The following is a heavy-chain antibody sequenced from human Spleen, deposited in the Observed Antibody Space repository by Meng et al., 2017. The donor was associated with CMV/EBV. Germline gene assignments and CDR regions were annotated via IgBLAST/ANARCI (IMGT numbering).Heavy chain of an antibody. CDR2: INHSGST. CDR3: ARATKTDFDFWGGSSLLGY. J-gene: IGHJ4*02. V-gene: IGHV4-34*01. CDR1: GGSFSAHY. Sequence: SETLSLTCTVYGGSFSAHYWSWFRQPPGKGLEWIGEINHSGSTNYNPSLKSRVTISVDTSKNQFSLKLSSVTAEDTAVYYCARATKTDFDFWGGSSLLGYWGQGTLVTVSS. D-gene: IGHD3-3*01.